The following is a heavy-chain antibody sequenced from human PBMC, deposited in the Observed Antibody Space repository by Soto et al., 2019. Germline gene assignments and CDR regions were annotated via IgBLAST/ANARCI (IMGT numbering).Heavy chain of an antibody. V-gene: IGHV3-30*18. CDR2: ISYDGSNQ. Sequence: QVELVESGGGVVQPGRSLRLSCAASGFPFSSYGMHWVRQAPGKGLEWVAVISYDGSNQYYADSVKGRFTISRDNSKNTLYLEVISLRPEDTAVYFCAKSRMGSSWYEGDSWGQGTLVTVSS. J-gene: IGHJ4*02. CDR1: GFPFSSYG. CDR3: AKSRMGSSWYEGDS. D-gene: IGHD6-13*01.